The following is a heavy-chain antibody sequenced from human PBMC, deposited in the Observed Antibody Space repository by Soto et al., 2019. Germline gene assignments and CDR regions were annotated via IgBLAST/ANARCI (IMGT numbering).Heavy chain of an antibody. D-gene: IGHD3-22*01. Sequence: PSETLSLTGAVSGGSSSSSNWWSCVRQPPGKGLEWIGEIYHSGSTNYNPSLKSRVTISVDKSKNQFSLKLSSVTAADTAVYYCASLTAYYDSSGYSNAFDIWGQGTMVTVSS. V-gene: IGHV4-4*02. CDR2: IYHSGST. J-gene: IGHJ3*02. CDR1: GGSSSSSNW. CDR3: ASLTAYYDSSGYSNAFDI.